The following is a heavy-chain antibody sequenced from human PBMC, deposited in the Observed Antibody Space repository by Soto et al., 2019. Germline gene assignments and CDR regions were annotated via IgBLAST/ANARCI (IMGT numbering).Heavy chain of an antibody. CDR3: AKDHDDIVVVPAAISAFDI. CDR2: ISYDGSNK. Sequence: PGGSLRLSCAASGFTFSSYGMHWVRQAPGKGLEWLAVISYDGSNKYYADSVKGRFTISRDNSKNTLYLQMNSLRAEDTAVYYCAKDHDDIVVVPAAISAFDIWGQGTMVTVSS. J-gene: IGHJ3*02. D-gene: IGHD2-2*01. V-gene: IGHV3-30*18. CDR1: GFTFSSYG.